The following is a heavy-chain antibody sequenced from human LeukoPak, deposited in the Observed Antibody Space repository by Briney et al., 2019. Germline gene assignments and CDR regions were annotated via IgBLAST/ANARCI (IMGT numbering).Heavy chain of an antibody. CDR3: ARDSAAVAV. V-gene: IGHV4-39*07. CDR2: FYYGGTT. Sequence: PSETLSLTCTVSGASITNGFYYWGWIRQPPGKELEWIGSFYYGGTTYYNPSLKSRVTISVDTSKNHFSLKLNSATAADTAMYYCARDSAAVAVWGQGTQVTVSS. D-gene: IGHD6-19*01. CDR1: GASITNGFYY. J-gene: IGHJ4*02.